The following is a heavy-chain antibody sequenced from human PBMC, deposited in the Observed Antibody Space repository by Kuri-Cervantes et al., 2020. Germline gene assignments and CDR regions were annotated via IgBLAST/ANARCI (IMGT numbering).Heavy chain of an antibody. J-gene: IGHJ5*02. CDR2: ISYDGSNK. CDR3: ARNGRFWSGYETPNNWFDP. CDR1: GFTFSSYG. Sequence: GGSLRLSCAASGFTFSSYGMHWVRQAPGKGLEWVAVISYDGSNKYYADSVKGRFTISRDNSKNTLYLQMNSLRSDDTAVYYCARNGRFWSGYETPNNWFDPWGQGTLVTVSS. V-gene: IGHV3-30*03. D-gene: IGHD3-3*01.